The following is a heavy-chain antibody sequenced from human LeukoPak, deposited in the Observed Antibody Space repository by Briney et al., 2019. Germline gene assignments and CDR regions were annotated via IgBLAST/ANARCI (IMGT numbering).Heavy chain of an antibody. V-gene: IGHV1-69*05. CDR3: ARDPGYCSGGSCSSAYFDY. J-gene: IGHJ4*02. CDR1: GGTFSNFA. D-gene: IGHD2-15*01. CDR2: FIPIFATA. Sequence: GASVKVSCKASGGTFSNFAICWVRQAPGQGLEWMGVFIPIFATAIYAQNLQGRVTITTDESTSTAYMELGSLRSEGTAVYYCARDPGYCSGGSCSSAYFDYWGQGTLVTVSS.